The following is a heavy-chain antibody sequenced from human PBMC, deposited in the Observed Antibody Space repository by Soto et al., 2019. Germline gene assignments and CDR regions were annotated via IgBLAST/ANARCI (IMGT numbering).Heavy chain of an antibody. V-gene: IGHV3-74*01. CDR1: GFTSSNNW. J-gene: IGHJ4*02. CDR3: ARDLGGYASH. D-gene: IGHD3-16*01. Sequence: EVQLVESGGGLVQLGGSRRLSFAPFGFTSSNNWMHWVRQPQGKGPVWVSRINTDGSTTNYADSVKGRFTISRDNAKNTLYLQTNSLGAEDTAVYYCARDLGGYASHWGQGTLVTVSS. CDR2: INTDGSTT.